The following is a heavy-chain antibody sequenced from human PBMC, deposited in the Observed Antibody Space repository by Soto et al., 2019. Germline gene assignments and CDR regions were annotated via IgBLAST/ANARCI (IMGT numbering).Heavy chain of an antibody. CDR2: ISYDGSNK. V-gene: IGHV3-30*14. D-gene: IGHD1-26*01. Sequence: QVQLVESGGGVVQPGGSLRLSCAASGFTFSSYAMHWVRQAPGKGLEWVAVISYDGSNKYYADSVKGRVTISRDNSKNPLYIQMNSRRAEDTAVYYCARGRPNGYGGSYYPSGLRRLLDYWGRGTLDTVST. J-gene: IGHJ4*02. CDR3: ARGRPNGYGGSYYPSGLRRLLDY. CDR1: GFTFSSYA.